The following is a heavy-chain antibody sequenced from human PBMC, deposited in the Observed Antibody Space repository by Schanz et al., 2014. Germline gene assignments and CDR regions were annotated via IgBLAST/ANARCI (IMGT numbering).Heavy chain of an antibody. V-gene: IGHV3-23*01. CDR2: ISGSGGST. CDR3: AKYRGYYRVSGSYRELEY. D-gene: IGHD3-10*01. Sequence: EVQLLESGGGLVQPGGSLRLSCAASGFTFSSYAMSWVRQAPGKGLEWVSAISGSGGSTYYADSVKGRFTISRDNSKNTLYLQMNSLRPEDTAVYDCAKYRGYYRVSGSYRELEYWGQGTLVTVSS. J-gene: IGHJ4*02. CDR1: GFTFSSYA.